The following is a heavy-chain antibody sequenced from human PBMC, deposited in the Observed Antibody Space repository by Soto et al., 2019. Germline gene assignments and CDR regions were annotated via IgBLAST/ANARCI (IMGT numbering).Heavy chain of an antibody. D-gene: IGHD3-10*02. J-gene: IGHJ5*01. CDR3: ARRSTYSRSWCSGWFDS. CDR1: GFSLSSDGVG. CDR2: IYWDDDY. V-gene: IGHV2-5*02. Sequence: QITLKESGPTLVNPTQTLTLTCTISGFSLSSDGVGVGWIRQPPGKALEWLAFIYWDDDYRYSPSLQSRLNITKDSSNNQVLLIVTNVDPVDSATYFCARRSTYSRSWCSGWFDSWGQGILVTVSS.